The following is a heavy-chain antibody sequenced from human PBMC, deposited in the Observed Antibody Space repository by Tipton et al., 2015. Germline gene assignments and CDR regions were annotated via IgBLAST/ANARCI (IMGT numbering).Heavy chain of an antibody. CDR2: IYSSATT. D-gene: IGHD5-12*01. CDR3: AKIHGAYDWYLDH. CDR1: GGSISSGGYY. Sequence: TLSLTCTVSGGSISSGGYYWNWIRQSPGKGLEWIGYIYSSATTSYSSALRSRVTISVDTSKNQFSLNLRSVTAADTAVYFCAKIHGAYDWYLDHWGQGTLVTVSS. V-gene: IGHV4-61*08. J-gene: IGHJ4*02.